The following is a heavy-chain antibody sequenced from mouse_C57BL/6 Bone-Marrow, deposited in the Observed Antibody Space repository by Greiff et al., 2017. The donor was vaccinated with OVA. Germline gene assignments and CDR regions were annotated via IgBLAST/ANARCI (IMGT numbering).Heavy chain of an antibody. J-gene: IGHJ4*01. CDR2: IHPNSGST. CDR3: ARYGYGSSYYAMDY. D-gene: IGHD1-1*01. CDR1: GYTFTSYW. Sequence: QVQLKQSGAELVKPGASVKLSCKASGYTFTSYWMHWVKQRPGQGLEWIGMIHPNSGSTNYNEKFKSKATLTVDKSSSTAYMQLSSLTSEDSAVYYCARYGYGSSYYAMDYWGQGTSVTVSS. V-gene: IGHV1-64*01.